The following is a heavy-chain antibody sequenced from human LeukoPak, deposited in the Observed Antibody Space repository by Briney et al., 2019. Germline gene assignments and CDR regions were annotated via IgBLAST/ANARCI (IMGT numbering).Heavy chain of an antibody. CDR1: GGSFSSYY. D-gene: IGHD4-11*01. Sequence: PSETLSLTCAVYGGSFSSYYLSWICQSPGEGLEWIGEINHSGSTNYNPSLKNRVTISVDTSKNQFSLKLSSVTAADTAVYYCARGVLAYSNYIHNWFDPWGQGTLVTVSS. V-gene: IGHV4-34*01. CDR2: INHSGST. J-gene: IGHJ5*02. CDR3: ARGVLAYSNYIHNWFDP.